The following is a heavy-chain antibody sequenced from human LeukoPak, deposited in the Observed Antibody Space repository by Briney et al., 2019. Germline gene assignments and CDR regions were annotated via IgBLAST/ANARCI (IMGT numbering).Heavy chain of an antibody. V-gene: IGHV1-18*01. J-gene: IGHJ4*02. CDR2: INTYKGNT. Sequence: ASVKVSCKASGYMFTSYGISWVRQAPGQGLEWMGWINTYKGNTNYEQKLQGRVIMTTDTSTSTAYMELRSLRSDDTAVYYCASVLYCGADCYSGRYFFDYWGQGTLVTVSS. CDR1: GYMFTSYG. D-gene: IGHD2-21*02. CDR3: ASVLYCGADCYSGRYFFDY.